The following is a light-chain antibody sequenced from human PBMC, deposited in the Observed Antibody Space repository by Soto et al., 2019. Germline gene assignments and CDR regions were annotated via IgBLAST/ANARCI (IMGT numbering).Light chain of an antibody. J-gene: IGKJ4*01. CDR3: QQFFSAVLT. CDR2: GAS. Sequence: DIQLTQSPSSLSASLGDSITITCRASETISTFLNWYQVQPGKAPRLLVYGASYLQVGVPVRFRGSGSGTLFTLTIDNLQREDLASYFCQQFFSAVLTFGGG. V-gene: IGKV1-39*01. CDR1: ETISTF.